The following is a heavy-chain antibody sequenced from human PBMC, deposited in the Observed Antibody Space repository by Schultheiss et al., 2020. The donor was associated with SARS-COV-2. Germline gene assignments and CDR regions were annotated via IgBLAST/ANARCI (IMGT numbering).Heavy chain of an antibody. CDR2: IDPSDSYT. CDR1: GYSFTSYW. CDR3: ARQFRGYSYIDFDP. Sequence: GGSLRLSCKGSGYSFTSYWIGWVRQMPGKGLEWMGRIDPSDSYTNYSPSFQGHVTMSADKSISTAYLQWRSLKASDTAMYYCARQFRGYSYIDFDPWGQGTLVTVSS. D-gene: IGHD5-18*01. V-gene: IGHV5-10-1*01. J-gene: IGHJ5*02.